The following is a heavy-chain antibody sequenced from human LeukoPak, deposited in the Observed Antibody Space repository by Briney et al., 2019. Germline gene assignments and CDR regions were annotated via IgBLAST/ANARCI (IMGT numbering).Heavy chain of an antibody. CDR1: GYTFTGYY. V-gene: IGHV1-2*02. CDR2: INPKSGDT. CDR3: ARIMNYFDSSGYTPEGAFDI. J-gene: IGHJ3*02. Sequence: ASVKVSCKASGYTFTGYYMHWVRQAPGQGLEWMGWINPKSGDTNYAQKLQGRVTMTRDTSISTAYMELSRLRYDDTAVYYCARIMNYFDSSGYTPEGAFDIWGQGTMVTVSS. D-gene: IGHD3-22*01.